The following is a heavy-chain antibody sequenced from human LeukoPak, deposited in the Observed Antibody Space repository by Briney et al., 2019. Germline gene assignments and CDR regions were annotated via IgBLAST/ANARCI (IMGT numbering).Heavy chain of an antibody. Sequence: GGSLRLSCAASGFTFSSYAMSWVRQAPGKGLEWVSAISGSGGSTYYADSVKGRFTISRDNSKNTLYLQMNSLRAEDTAVYYCAKEGYCSSTSCPEVYYYYYGMDVWGQGTTDTVSS. J-gene: IGHJ6*02. CDR2: ISGSGGST. CDR3: AKEGYCSSTSCPEVYYYYYGMDV. D-gene: IGHD2-2*01. CDR1: GFTFSSYA. V-gene: IGHV3-23*01.